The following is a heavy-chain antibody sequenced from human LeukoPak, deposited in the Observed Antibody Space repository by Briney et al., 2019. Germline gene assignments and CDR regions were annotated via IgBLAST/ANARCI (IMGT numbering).Heavy chain of an antibody. V-gene: IGHV4-59*02. J-gene: IGHJ5*02. D-gene: IGHD3-9*01. CDR3: ARGYYDILTGYYNWFDP. CDR2: IYYSGST. CDR1: GGSVSSYY. Sequence: SETLSLTCTVSGGSVSSYYWSWIRQPPGKGLEWIGYIYYSGSTNYNPSLKSRATISVDTSKNQFSPKLRSVTAADTAVYYCARGYYDILTGYYNWFDPWGQGTLVTVSS.